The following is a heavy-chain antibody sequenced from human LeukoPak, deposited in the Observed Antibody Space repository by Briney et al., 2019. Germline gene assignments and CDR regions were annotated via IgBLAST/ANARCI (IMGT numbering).Heavy chain of an antibody. Sequence: ASVKVSCKASGYTFTGYYMHWVRQAPGQGLEWMGWINPNSGGTNYAQKFQGRVTMTRDTSISTAYMELSRLRSDDTAVYYCARGYSSGWYRVSGLYYFDYWGQGTLVTVSS. D-gene: IGHD6-19*01. CDR1: GYTFTGYY. J-gene: IGHJ4*02. CDR3: ARGYSSGWYRVSGLYYFDY. CDR2: INPNSGGT. V-gene: IGHV1-2*02.